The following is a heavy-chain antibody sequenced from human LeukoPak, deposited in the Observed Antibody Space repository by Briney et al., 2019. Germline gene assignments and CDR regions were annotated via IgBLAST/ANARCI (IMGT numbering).Heavy chain of an antibody. V-gene: IGHV1-46*01. CDR2: INPSGGST. CDR1: GGTFTSYY. J-gene: IGHJ3*02. CDR3: ARDSTSHSSENFDI. Sequence: GSSVKVSCKASGGTFTSYYMHWVRQAPGQGLEWMGIINPSGGSTFYAQKFQGRVTMTRDMSTSTVYMELSRLRSEDTAVYYCARDSTSHSSENFDIWGQGTMVTVSS. D-gene: IGHD2-2*01.